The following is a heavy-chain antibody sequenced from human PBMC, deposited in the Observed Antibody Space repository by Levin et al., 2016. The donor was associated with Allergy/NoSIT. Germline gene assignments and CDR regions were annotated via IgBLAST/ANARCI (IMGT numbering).Heavy chain of an antibody. CDR2: IWYDGSNK. CDR3: ARDQNDYVWGSYSQIDY. J-gene: IGHJ4*02. V-gene: IGHV3-33*01. D-gene: IGHD3-16*01. Sequence: GESLKISCAASGFTFSSYGMHWVRQAPGKGLEWVAVIWYDGSNKYYADSVKGRFTISRDNSKNTLYLQMNSLRAEDTAVYYCARDQNDYVWGSYSQIDYWGQGTLVTVSS. CDR1: GFTFSSYG.